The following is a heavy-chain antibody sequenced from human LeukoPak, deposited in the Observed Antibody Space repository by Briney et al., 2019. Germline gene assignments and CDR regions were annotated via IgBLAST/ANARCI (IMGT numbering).Heavy chain of an antibody. V-gene: IGHV3-66*04. CDR1: GFTVSSNY. CDR2: IYSGGST. D-gene: IGHD4-17*01. J-gene: IGHJ6*02. Sequence: GGSLRLSCAASGFTVSSNYMGWVRQAPGKGLEWVSVIYSGGSTYYADSVEGRFTISRDNSKNTLFLQMNSLRAEDTAVYYCAKPYGDYGFYGMDVWGQGTTVTVSS. CDR3: AKPYGDYGFYGMDV.